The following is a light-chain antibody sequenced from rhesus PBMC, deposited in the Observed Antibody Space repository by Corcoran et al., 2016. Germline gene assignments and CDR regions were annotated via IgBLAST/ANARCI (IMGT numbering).Light chain of an antibody. CDR1: QGISSW. Sequence: DIQVTQSPSSLSASVGDRVTITCRVSQGISSWLAWYQQKPGEAPKLLIYKASSLQSGVPSRFSGSGSGKDFTLTISSLKPEDFGTYYCQQYNNAPFNFGPGTKLDIK. J-gene: IGKJ3*01. CDR2: KAS. CDR3: QQYNNAPFN. V-gene: IGKV1-21*01.